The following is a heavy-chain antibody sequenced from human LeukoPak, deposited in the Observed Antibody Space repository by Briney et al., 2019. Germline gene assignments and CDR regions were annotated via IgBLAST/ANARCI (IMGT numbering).Heavy chain of an antibody. Sequence: SVKVSCKASGGTFSSYAISWVRQAPGQGLEWMGGIIPIFGTANYAQRFQGRVTITADESTSTAYMELSSLRSEDTAVYYCARTFIPYSSSWPPDYWGQGTLVTVSS. D-gene: IGHD6-13*01. J-gene: IGHJ4*02. CDR2: IIPIFGTA. CDR3: ARTFIPYSSSWPPDY. V-gene: IGHV1-69*13. CDR1: GGTFSSYA.